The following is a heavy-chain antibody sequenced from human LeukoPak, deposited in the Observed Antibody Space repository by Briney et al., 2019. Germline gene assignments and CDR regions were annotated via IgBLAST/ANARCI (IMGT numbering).Heavy chain of an antibody. J-gene: IGHJ4*02. CDR1: GGSFSGYY. CDR2: INHSGST. Sequence: SETLSLTCAVYGGSFSGYYWSWIRQPPGKGLEWIGEINHSGSTNYNPSLKSRVTISVDTSKNQFSLKLSSVTAADTAVYYCARGNGFLEWLSEYYSDYWGQGTLVTVSS. D-gene: IGHD3-3*01. CDR3: ARGNGFLEWLSEYYSDY. V-gene: IGHV4-34*01.